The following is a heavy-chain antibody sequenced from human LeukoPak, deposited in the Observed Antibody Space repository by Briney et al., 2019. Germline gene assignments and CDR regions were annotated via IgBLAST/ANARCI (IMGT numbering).Heavy chain of an antibody. CDR1: GFTFSNYW. CDR3: AREKHLYY. V-gene: IGHV3-7*05. Sequence: GGSLRLSCAASGFTFSNYWMSWVRQAPGKGLEWVATIKPDGSGKYYVDSVKGRFTISRDNAKNSVFLQMDSLRDEDTALYYCAREKHLYYWGLGTLVTVSS. CDR2: IKPDGSGK. J-gene: IGHJ4*02.